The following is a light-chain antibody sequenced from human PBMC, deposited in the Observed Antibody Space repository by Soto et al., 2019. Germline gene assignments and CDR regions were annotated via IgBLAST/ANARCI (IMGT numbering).Light chain of an antibody. V-gene: IGLV2-14*03. CDR1: SSNVGGYNY. CDR3: CSYTTSSTVL. CDR2: DVS. J-gene: IGLJ2*01. Sequence: QSVLTQPASVSGSPGQSITISCTGTSSNVGGYNYVSWYQQHPGKAPKLMIYDVSNRPSGVSNRFSGSKSGNTASLTISGLQAEDEADYYCCSYTTSSTVLFGGGTKVTVL.